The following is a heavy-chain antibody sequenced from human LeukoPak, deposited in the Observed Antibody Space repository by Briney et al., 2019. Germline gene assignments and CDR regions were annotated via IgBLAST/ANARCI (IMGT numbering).Heavy chain of an antibody. CDR1: GGSLRSSRYY. D-gene: IGHD3-22*01. J-gene: IGHJ4*02. V-gene: IGHV4-39*01. CDR3: ARHEGARVVVPFDY. CDR2: IYYSGST. Sequence: SETLSLPLTVSGGSLRSSRYYWGWNRPPPGKGPEGVGSIYYSGSTYYNPSLKSRVTISVDTSKNQFSLKLSSVTAADTAVYYCARHEGARVVVPFDYWGQGTLVTVSS.